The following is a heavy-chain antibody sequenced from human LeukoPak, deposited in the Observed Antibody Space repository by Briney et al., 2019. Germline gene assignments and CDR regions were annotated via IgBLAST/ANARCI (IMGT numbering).Heavy chain of an antibody. D-gene: IGHD3-22*01. CDR2: IWYDGSNK. CDR1: GFTFSIYG. Sequence: GGSLRLSCAASGFTFSIYGMHWVRQAPGGGLECVAGIWYDGSNKYYADSVKGRFTISRDNSKNTLYLQMNSLRAEDTAVYYCARDNFYDSSGYYWSRYFDYWGQGTLVTVSS. V-gene: IGHV3-33*01. J-gene: IGHJ4*02. CDR3: ARDNFYDSSGYYWSRYFDY.